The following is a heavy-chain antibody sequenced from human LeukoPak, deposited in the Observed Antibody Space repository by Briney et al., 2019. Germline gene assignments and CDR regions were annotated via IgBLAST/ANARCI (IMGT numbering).Heavy chain of an antibody. CDR1: GYTFTAYY. Sequence: GASVKVSCKASGYTFTAYYMHWVRQAPGQGLEWMGWINPDSGGTNYAQKFQGRVTMTRDTSISTAYMELSRLRSDDTAVYYCARDYYDSSGYYIYWGQGTLVTVSS. D-gene: IGHD3-22*01. CDR3: ARDYYDSSGYYIY. V-gene: IGHV1-2*02. CDR2: INPDSGGT. J-gene: IGHJ4*02.